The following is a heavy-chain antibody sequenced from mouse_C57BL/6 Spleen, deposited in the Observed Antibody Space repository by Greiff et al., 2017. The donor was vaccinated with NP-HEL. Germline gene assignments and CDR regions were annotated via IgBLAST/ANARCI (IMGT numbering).Heavy chain of an antibody. CDR3: AISRFHYYGSSSYAMDY. J-gene: IGHJ4*01. V-gene: IGHV1-7*01. D-gene: IGHD1-1*01. Sequence: QVQLQQSGADLAKPGASVKLSCKASGYTFTSYWMHWVNQRPGQGLEWIGYINPSSGYTKYNQKLKDQATLTADKSSSTAYMQLSRLTYEDSAGYYCAISRFHYYGSSSYAMDYWGQGTSVTVSS. CDR2: INPSSGYT. CDR1: GYTFTSYW.